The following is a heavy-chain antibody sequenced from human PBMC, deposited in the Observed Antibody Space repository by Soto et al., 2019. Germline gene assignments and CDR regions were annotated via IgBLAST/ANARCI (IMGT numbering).Heavy chain of an antibody. CDR1: GFTFSSSW. Sequence: GSLRLSCAASGFTFSSSWMHWVCQAPEKGQEWVADIKCDGSEKYYVDSVKGRLTISRDNAKNSLYLQVNSLRAEDMTVYYCVRVGSGKRITIFGVVIRGAYYYYYGMDVWGQGTTVTVSS. J-gene: IGHJ6*02. V-gene: IGHV3-7*03. CDR2: IKCDGSEK. CDR3: VRVGSGKRITIFGVVIRGAYYYYYGMDV. D-gene: IGHD3-3*01.